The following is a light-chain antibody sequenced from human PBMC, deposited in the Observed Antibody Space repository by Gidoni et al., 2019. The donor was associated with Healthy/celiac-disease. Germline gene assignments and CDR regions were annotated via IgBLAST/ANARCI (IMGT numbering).Light chain of an antibody. CDR3: QQRSNWHPCT. J-gene: IGKJ4*01. Sequence: EIVLTQSPATLSLSPGERATLSCRASQSVSSYLAWYQQKPGQAPRLLIYDASNRATGIPARFSGSGPGTDFTLTNSSLEPEDFAVYYCQQRSNWHPCTFGGGTKVEIK. CDR2: DAS. CDR1: QSVSSY. V-gene: IGKV3D-11*02.